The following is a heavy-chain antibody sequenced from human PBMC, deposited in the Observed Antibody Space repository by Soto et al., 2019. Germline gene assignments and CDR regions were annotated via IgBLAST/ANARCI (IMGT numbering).Heavy chain of an antibody. D-gene: IGHD3-3*01. Sequence: PGGSLRLSCAASGFTFSSYAMHWVRQAPGKGLEWVAVISYDGSNKYYADSVKGRFTISRDNSKNTLYLQMNSLRAEDTAVYYCARSTGRGSTYYDFWSGYYYYYGMDVWGQGTTVTVSS. CDR2: ISYDGSNK. CDR3: ARSTGRGSTYYDFWSGYYYYYGMDV. V-gene: IGHV3-30-3*01. J-gene: IGHJ6*02. CDR1: GFTFSSYA.